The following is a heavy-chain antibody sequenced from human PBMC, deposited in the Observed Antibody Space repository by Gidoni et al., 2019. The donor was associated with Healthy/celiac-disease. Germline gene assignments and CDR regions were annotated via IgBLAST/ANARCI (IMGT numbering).Heavy chain of an antibody. CDR1: GFTVSSNY. CDR3: ARIDRSGYYFYYFDY. J-gene: IGHJ4*02. CDR2: IYSGGST. D-gene: IGHD3-22*01. V-gene: IGHV3-53*01. Sequence: EVQLVESGGGLIQPGGSLRLSCAASGFTVSSNYMSWVRQAPGKGLEWVSVIYSGGSTYYADSVKGRFTISRDNSKNTLYLQMNSLRAEDTAVYYCARIDRSGYYFYYFDYWGQGTLVTVSS.